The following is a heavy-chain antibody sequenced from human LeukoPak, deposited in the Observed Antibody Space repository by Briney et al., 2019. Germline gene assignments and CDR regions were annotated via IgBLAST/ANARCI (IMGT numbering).Heavy chain of an antibody. V-gene: IGHV3-23*01. D-gene: IGHD3-10*01. Sequence: GGSLRLSCAASGFTFSSYAMSWVRQAPGKGLEWVSAISGSGGSTYYADSVKGRFTISRDNSKNTLYLQMNSLRAEDTAVYYCAKLSGEGSGSYLGGVGYWGQGTLVTVSS. CDR2: ISGSGGST. CDR1: GFTFSSYA. J-gene: IGHJ4*02. CDR3: AKLSGEGSGSYLGGVGY.